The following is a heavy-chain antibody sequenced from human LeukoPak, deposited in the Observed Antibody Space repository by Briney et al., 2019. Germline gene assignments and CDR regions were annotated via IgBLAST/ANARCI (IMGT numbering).Heavy chain of an antibody. D-gene: IGHD4-17*01. CDR3: ARDPFYGDADFDY. J-gene: IGHJ4*02. V-gene: IGHV3-74*01. Sequence: GGSLRLXCAASGFTFSNYWMHWVRQAPGKGLVSVSRIKSDGSSTTYADSVRGRFTISRDNAKNMVYLQMNSLRAEDTAVYYCARDPFYGDADFDYWGQGTLVTVSS. CDR2: IKSDGSST. CDR1: GFTFSNYW.